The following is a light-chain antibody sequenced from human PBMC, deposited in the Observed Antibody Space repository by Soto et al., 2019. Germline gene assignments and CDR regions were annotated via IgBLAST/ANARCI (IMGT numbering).Light chain of an antibody. J-gene: IGKJ1*01. CDR2: DAA. Sequence: DIQMTQSPSTLSASVGDRVTITCRASQSISSWLAWYQQKPGKAPKLLISDAANLESGVPSRFSGSGSRTEFTLTISSLQPDDFATYYCQHYNSYSQAFGQGTTVEIK. V-gene: IGKV1-5*01. CDR1: QSISSW. CDR3: QHYNSYSQA.